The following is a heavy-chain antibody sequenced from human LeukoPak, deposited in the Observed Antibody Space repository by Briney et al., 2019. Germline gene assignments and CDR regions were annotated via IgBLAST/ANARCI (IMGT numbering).Heavy chain of an antibody. Sequence: GGSLRLSCAASGFTFSSYAMSWVRQAPGKGLEWVSAISGSGGSTYYADSVKGRFTISRDNSKNTLYLQMDSLRAEDTAVYYCAPHSGHDYGGVSGYWGQGTLVTVSS. D-gene: IGHD4-23*01. J-gene: IGHJ4*02. CDR3: APHSGHDYGGVSGY. CDR2: ISGSGGST. V-gene: IGHV3-23*01. CDR1: GFTFSSYA.